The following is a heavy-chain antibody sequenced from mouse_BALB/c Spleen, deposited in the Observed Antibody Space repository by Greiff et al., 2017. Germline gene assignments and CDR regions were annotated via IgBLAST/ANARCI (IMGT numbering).Heavy chain of an antibody. J-gene: IGHJ4*01. CDR3: ASYYRYDEYYAMDY. D-gene: IGHD2-14*01. CDR2: INPYNGGT. CDR1: GYSFTGYT. V-gene: IGHV1-18*01. Sequence: VQLQQSGPELVKPGASMKISCKASGYSFTGYTMNWVKQSHGKNLEWIGLINPYNGGTSYNQKFKGKATLTVDKSSSTAYMELLSLTSEDSAVYYCASYYRYDEYYAMDYWGQGTSVTVSS.